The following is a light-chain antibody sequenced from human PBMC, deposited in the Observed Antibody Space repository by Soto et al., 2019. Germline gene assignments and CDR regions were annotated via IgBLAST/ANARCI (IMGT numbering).Light chain of an antibody. Sequence: QSALTQPASVSGATGQSITISCTGTSSDVGGYNYVSWYQHHPGKAPTLMIYEVSNRFSGVSNRFSGSKSGNTASLTISGLQAEDEAEYYCSSYTPSSTLGYVFGTGTKLTVL. V-gene: IGLV2-14*01. CDR3: SSYTPSSTLGYV. J-gene: IGLJ1*01. CDR1: SSDVGGYNY. CDR2: EVS.